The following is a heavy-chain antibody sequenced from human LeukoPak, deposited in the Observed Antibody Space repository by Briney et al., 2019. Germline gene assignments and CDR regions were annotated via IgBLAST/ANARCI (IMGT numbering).Heavy chain of an antibody. J-gene: IGHJ4*02. Sequence: GGSLRLSCAASGVTFRNDWMSWVRQAPGKGLEWVGRIKSKTDGGTTDYAAPVKGRFTISRDDSKNTLYLQMNSLKTEDTAVYYCTTLPELTTVVTPDWGQGTLVTVSS. CDR1: GVTFRNDW. CDR2: IKSKTDGGTT. CDR3: TTLPELTTVVTPD. D-gene: IGHD4-23*01. V-gene: IGHV3-15*01.